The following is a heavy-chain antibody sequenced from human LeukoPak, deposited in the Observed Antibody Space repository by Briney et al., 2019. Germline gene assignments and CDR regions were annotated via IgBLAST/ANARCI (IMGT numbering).Heavy chain of an antibody. J-gene: IGHJ4*02. V-gene: IGHV1-2*02. Sequence: ASVKVSCKASGYTFTGYYMHWVRQAPGQGLEWMGWINPNSGGTNYAQKFQGRVTMTRDTSISTAYMELSRLRSDDTAVYYCARESRVVVAATDGADYWGQGTLVTVSS. CDR2: INPNSGGT. CDR3: ARESRVVVAATDGADY. D-gene: IGHD2-15*01. CDR1: GYTFTGYY.